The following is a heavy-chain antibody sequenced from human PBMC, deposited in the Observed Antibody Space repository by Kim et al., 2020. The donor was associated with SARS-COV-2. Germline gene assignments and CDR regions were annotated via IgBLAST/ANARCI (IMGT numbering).Heavy chain of an antibody. D-gene: IGHD3-3*01. Sequence: SVKVSCKASGGTFSSYTISWVRQAPGQGLEWMGRIIPILGIANYAQKFQGRVTITAGKSTSTAYMELSSLRSEDTAVYYCAREGTITIFGVVISWFDPWGQGTLVTVSS. J-gene: IGHJ5*02. CDR1: GGTFSSYT. CDR3: AREGTITIFGVVISWFDP. CDR2: IIPILGIA. V-gene: IGHV1-69*04.